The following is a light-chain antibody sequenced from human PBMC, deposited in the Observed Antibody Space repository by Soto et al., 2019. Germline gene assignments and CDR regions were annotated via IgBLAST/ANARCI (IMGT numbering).Light chain of an antibody. CDR2: KSS. J-gene: IGKJ1*01. V-gene: IGKV1-5*03. Sequence: DIQMTQSPSTLSASVVDRVIITCRASLSIRSGLAWYQQKPGKAPKLLIYKSSSLQSGVSSRFSGSGSGTEFTLTINSLQPDDVATYYCHLYDNSWSCGQGTKVEIK. CDR3: HLYDNSWS. CDR1: LSIRSG.